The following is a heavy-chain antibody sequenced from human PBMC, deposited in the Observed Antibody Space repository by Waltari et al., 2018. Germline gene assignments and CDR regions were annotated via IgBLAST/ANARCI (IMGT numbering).Heavy chain of an antibody. CDR2: IYHSGGA. CDR1: SYSISSVQF. V-gene: IGHV4-38-2*02. D-gene: IGHD3-3*01. J-gene: IGHJ4*02. Sequence: QVQLQESGPGLVKPSETLSPTCTVFSYSISSVQFWAWIRQPPGKGLEWIGSIYHSGGAYYNPSLKSRVTMSVDTSMNQFSLKLSSVTTADTAIYYCARGYQRSDLWGAYHYFDYWGQGALVTVSS. CDR3: ARGYQRSDLWGAYHYFDY.